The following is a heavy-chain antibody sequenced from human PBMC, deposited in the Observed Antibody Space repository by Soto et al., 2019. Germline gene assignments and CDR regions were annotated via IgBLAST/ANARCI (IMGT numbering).Heavy chain of an antibody. J-gene: IGHJ4*02. CDR2: IYYSGST. V-gene: IGHV4-59*08. CDR1: GGSISSYY. Sequence: PSETLSLTCTFSGGSISSYYWSLIRQPPGKGLEWIGYIYYSGSTNYNPSLKSRVTMTTDTSTTTVYMELRSLRSDDTAIYYCARWSCSSTSCSPFDYWGQGTLVTVSS. CDR3: ARWSCSSTSCSPFDY. D-gene: IGHD2-2*01.